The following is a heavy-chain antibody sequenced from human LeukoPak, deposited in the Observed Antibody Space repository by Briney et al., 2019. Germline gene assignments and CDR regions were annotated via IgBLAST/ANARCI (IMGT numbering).Heavy chain of an antibody. CDR1: GYTFTTNG. CDR3: ARLRWGIYSSRDAFDI. J-gene: IGHJ3*02. CDR2: ISPYADDT. V-gene: IGHV1-18*04. Sequence: ASVRVSCKASGYTFTTNGVSWVRQAPGQGLEWLAWISPYADDTNYTPDLQGRVTLSTDTTTSTAYMELTILRSDDAAVYCCARLRWGIYSSRDAFDIWGQGAMVTVSS. D-gene: IGHD2-2*01.